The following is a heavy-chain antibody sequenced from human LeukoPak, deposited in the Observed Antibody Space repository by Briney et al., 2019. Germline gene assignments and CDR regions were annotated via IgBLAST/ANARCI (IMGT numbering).Heavy chain of an antibody. J-gene: IGHJ4*02. CDR1: GFTFSSYW. D-gene: IGHD5-24*01. Sequence: GGSLRLSCAASGFTFSSYWMSWVRQAPGKGLEWVANIKQDGSEKYYVDSVKGRFTISRDNAKNSLYLQMNSLRAEDTAVYYCARHRSGWLQSSFDYWGQGTLVTVSS. V-gene: IGHV3-7*01. CDR3: ARHRSGWLQSSFDY. CDR2: IKQDGSEK.